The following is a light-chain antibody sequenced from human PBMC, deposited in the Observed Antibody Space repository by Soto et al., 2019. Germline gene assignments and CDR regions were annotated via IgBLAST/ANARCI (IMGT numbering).Light chain of an antibody. J-gene: IGKJ1*01. CDR2: AAS. CDR1: QSVRDY. CDR3: QQRYITPRI. V-gene: IGKV1-39*01. Sequence: IPMIQSPFSLFASVGDRVTLTCQASQSVRDYVNWYQQRPGKAPNLLIYAASTLHSGVPSRFSGSGSGTFFTLTITGLQPEDFATYYCQQRYITPRIFGPGTKVEV.